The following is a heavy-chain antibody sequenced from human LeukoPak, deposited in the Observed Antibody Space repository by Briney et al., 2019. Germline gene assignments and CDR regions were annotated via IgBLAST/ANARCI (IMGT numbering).Heavy chain of an antibody. CDR3: ARESLALDY. CDR1: GFTFSSYS. V-gene: IGHV3-48*01. CDR2: ISSSSSTI. J-gene: IGHJ4*02. Sequence: PGGSLRLSCAASGFTFSSYSMIWGRQAPGKGLEWVSHISSSSSTINYADSVKGRFTISRDNAKNSLYLQMNSLRAEDTAVYYCARESLALDYWGQGTLVTVSS.